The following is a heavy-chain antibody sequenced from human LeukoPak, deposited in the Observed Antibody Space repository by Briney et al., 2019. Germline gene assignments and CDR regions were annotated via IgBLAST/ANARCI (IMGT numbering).Heavy chain of an antibody. CDR2: IKQDGKGK. V-gene: IGHV3-7*01. Sequence: GGSLRLSCAASGFTFSSYWMSWVRQAPGKGLEWVANIKQDGKGKYYLDSVKGRFTISRDNAKKSLYLQMNSLRAEDTAVYYCARDASALHWGQGARVTVSS. D-gene: IGHD3-3*01. CDR3: ARDASALH. J-gene: IGHJ4*02. CDR1: GFTFSSYW.